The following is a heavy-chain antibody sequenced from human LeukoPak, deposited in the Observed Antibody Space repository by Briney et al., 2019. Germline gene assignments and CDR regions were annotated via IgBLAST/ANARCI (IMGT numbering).Heavy chain of an antibody. V-gene: IGHV4-61*02. CDR1: GGSISSGRYY. CDR3: ARARDCRTTSCYSEGWFDP. J-gene: IGHJ5*02. Sequence: SETLSLTCTVSGGSISSGRYYWSWIRQPAGKGLEWIGRIYTSGSTNYNPSLKSRVTISVDTSKNQFSLKLSCVTAADTAVYYCARARDCRTTSCYSEGWFDPWGQGTLVTVSS. CDR2: IYTSGST. D-gene: IGHD2-2*02.